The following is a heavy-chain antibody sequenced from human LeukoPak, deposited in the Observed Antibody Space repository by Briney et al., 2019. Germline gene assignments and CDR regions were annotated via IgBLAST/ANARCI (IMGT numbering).Heavy chain of an antibody. V-gene: IGHV3-21*01. CDR2: ISSSSRYI. CDR1: GFTFSSYG. CDR3: ARLRAVGATTYIDY. J-gene: IGHJ4*02. Sequence: GGSLRLFCAVSGFTFSSYGMHWVRQAPGKGLEWVSSISSSSRYIYYADSVKGRFSISRDNTKNSLYLQMNSLRAEDTAVYYCARLRAVGATTYIDYWGQGTLVTVSS. D-gene: IGHD1-26*01.